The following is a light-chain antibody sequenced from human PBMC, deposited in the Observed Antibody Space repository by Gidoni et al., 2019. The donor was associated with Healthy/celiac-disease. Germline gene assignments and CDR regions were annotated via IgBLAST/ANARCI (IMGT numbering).Light chain of an antibody. CDR2: DAS. CDR1: QSISSW. J-gene: IGKJ1*01. Sequence: IQMTQSPSTLSASVGDRVTITCRASQSISSWLAWYQQKPGKAPKLLIYDASRLESGVPSRFSGSGSGTEFTLTISSLQPDDFATYYCQQYNSYPWTFXQXTKVEIK. V-gene: IGKV1-5*01. CDR3: QQYNSYPWT.